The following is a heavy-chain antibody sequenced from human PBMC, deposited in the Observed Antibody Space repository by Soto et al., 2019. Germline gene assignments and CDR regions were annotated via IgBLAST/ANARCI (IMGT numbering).Heavy chain of an antibody. CDR3: ARQGHGVFGIFGY. CDR2: IYYSGST. Sequence: SETLSLTCTVSGGSISSSSYYWGWIRQPPGKGLEWIGSIYYSGSTYYNPSLKSRVTISVDTSKNQFSLKLSSVTAADTAVYYCARQGHGVFGIFGYWGQGTLVTVSS. D-gene: IGHD3-16*02. V-gene: IGHV4-39*01. J-gene: IGHJ4*02. CDR1: GGSISSSSYY.